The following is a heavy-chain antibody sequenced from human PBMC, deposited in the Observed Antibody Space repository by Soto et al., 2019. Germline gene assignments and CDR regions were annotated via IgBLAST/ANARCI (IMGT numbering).Heavy chain of an antibody. Sequence: EVQLVESGGGLVQRGGSLRLSCAASGFTFSRYGLHWVRQAPGKGLEYVSAISSNGGRTYYANSVKGRFTIARDNSKNTLYLQMGSLTADDMAVYYCAAVRQNYGAYDFWGQGTLVTVSS. D-gene: IGHD4-17*01. CDR3: AAVRQNYGAYDF. J-gene: IGHJ4*02. V-gene: IGHV3-64*01. CDR2: ISSNGGRT. CDR1: GFTFSRYG.